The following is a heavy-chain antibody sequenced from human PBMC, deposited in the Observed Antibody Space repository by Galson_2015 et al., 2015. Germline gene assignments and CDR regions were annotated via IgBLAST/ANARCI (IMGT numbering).Heavy chain of an antibody. J-gene: IGHJ4*02. Sequence: SLRLSCAASGFTFNSYGVHWVRQAPGKGLEWVAVIWYDGSNKYYADSVKGRFTISRDNSKNTLYLQMNSLRAEDTAVYYCARGGGLGPYDYGGNPPDYWGQGTLVTVSS. D-gene: IGHD4-23*01. CDR3: ARGGGLGPYDYGGNPPDY. CDR2: IWYDGSNK. V-gene: IGHV3-33*01. CDR1: GFTFNSYG.